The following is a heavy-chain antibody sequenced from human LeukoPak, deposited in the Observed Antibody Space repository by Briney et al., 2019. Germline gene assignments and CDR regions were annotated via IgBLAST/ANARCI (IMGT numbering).Heavy chain of an antibody. CDR3: AKDKGVAGTGNYFDY. CDR2: ISGSGGST. J-gene: IGHJ4*02. Sequence: GGSLRLSCAASGFTFSSYAMSWVRQAPGKGLEWVSAISGSGGSTYYADSVKGRFTISRDNSKNTLYLQMNSLRAEDTAVYYCAKDKGVAGTGNYFDYWGQGTLVTVSS. D-gene: IGHD6-19*01. V-gene: IGHV3-23*01. CDR1: GFTFSSYA.